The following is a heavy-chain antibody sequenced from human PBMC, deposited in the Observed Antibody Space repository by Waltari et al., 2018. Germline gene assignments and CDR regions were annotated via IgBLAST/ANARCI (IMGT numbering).Heavy chain of an antibody. CDR2: FYDSGTT. D-gene: IGHD3-10*01. CDR3: AREGYYHGSGSFDY. J-gene: IGHJ4*02. Sequence: QVQLQESGSGLVKPSETLSLTCTVSGVSVSGYYWSWIRQPPGKGLEWIGYFYDSGTTNYNPSLKSRVTISVDTSKNQFSLKLSSVTAADTAVYYCAREGYYHGSGSFDYWGQGTLVTVSS. CDR1: GVSVSGYY. V-gene: IGHV4-59*02.